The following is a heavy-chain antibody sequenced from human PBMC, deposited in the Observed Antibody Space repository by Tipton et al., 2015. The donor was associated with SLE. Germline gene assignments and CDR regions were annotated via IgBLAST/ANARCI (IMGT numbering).Heavy chain of an antibody. Sequence: SLRLSCATSGFTFSSYALCWGRRAPGKGLEWVSVISGGGGSTYYADFVKGRFSISIDKSKKTLFLQMNSLRVDDTATYYCAKFEKTTDFYLDSWGQGTLVSVSS. J-gene: IGHJ4*02. CDR1: GFTFSSYA. D-gene: IGHD1/OR15-1a*01. V-gene: IGHV3-23*01. CDR3: AKFEKTTDFYLDS. CDR2: ISGGGGST.